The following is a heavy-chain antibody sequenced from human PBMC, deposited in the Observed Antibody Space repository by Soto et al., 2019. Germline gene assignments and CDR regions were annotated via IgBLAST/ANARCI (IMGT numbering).Heavy chain of an antibody. CDR3: AGYRCSSDACHYIYSLDX. V-gene: IGHV1-2*04. CDR2: IDPRSGGT. D-gene: IGHD2-2*01. J-gene: IGHJ3*02. Sequence: GASVKVSSRASGFTLTGYYMNWVRQAPGQGLEWMGCIDPRSGGTNYAEKFQGCVSMTRDTSSGAAYMELRRLRSDNTAVYYCAGYRCSSDACHYIYSLDXWGQGTMVTVS. CDR1: GFTLTGYY.